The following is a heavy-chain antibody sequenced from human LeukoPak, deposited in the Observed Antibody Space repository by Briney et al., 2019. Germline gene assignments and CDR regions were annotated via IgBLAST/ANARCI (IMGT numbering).Heavy chain of an antibody. D-gene: IGHD6-13*01. CDR3: ARESRRYSSSWYIDY. J-gene: IGHJ4*02. CDR2: INHSGST. Sequence: SETLSLTCAVYGGSFGGYYWSWIRQPPGKGLEWIGEINHSGSTNYNPSLKSRVTISVDTSKNQFSLKLSSVTAADTAVYYCARESRRYSSSWYIDYWGQGTLVTVSS. V-gene: IGHV4-34*01. CDR1: GGSFGGYY.